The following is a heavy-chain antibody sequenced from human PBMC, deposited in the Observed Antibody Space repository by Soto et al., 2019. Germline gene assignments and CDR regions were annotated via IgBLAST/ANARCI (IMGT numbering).Heavy chain of an antibody. CDR3: AKDRYCSSTSCVNYYYYYGMDV. D-gene: IGHD2-2*01. V-gene: IGHV3-30*18. CDR2: ISYDGSNK. CDR1: GFTFSSYG. J-gene: IGHJ6*02. Sequence: GSLRLSCAASGFTFSSYGMHWVRQAPGKGLEWVAVISYDGSNKYYADSVKGRFTISRDNSKNTLYLQMNSLRAEDTAVYYCAKDRYCSSTSCVNYYYYYGMDVWGQGTTVTVSS.